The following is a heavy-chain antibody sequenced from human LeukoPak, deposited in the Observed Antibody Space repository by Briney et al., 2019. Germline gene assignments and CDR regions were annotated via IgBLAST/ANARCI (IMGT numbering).Heavy chain of an antibody. CDR1: GFMSDTYA. J-gene: IGHJ4*02. V-gene: IGHV3-48*03. D-gene: IGHD2-15*01. CDR2: ISQSGDAK. Sequence: GGSLRLSCAASGFMSDTYAMNWVRQAPGKGLEWVSYISQSGDAKYYADAVKGRFTITRDNARTFLYLQMNSVRAEDTAIYYWTTQDLVVVPAASHYFDYWGQGILIIVSA. CDR3: TTQDLVVVPAASHYFDY.